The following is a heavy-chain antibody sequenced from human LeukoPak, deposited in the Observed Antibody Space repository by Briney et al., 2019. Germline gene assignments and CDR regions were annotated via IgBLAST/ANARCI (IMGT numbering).Heavy chain of an antibody. CDR1: GFTFSSYS. CDR2: ISSSSSYI. V-gene: IGHV3-21*01. D-gene: IGHD3-10*01. Sequence: GGSLRLSCAASGFTFSSYSMNWVRQAPGKGLEWVSSISSSSSYIYYADSVKGRFTISRDNAKNSLYLQMNSLRAEDTAVYYCAKDGWFGELPSYYFDYWGQGTLVTVSS. CDR3: AKDGWFGELPSYYFDY. J-gene: IGHJ4*02.